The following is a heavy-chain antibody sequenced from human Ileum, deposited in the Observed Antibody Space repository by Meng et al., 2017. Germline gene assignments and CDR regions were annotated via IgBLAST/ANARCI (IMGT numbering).Heavy chain of an antibody. CDR3: AHIFDS. CDR2: MNLGGSP. J-gene: IGHJ4*02. CDR1: GRSISSSDW. Sequence: QVQLQESGPGLVEPSGTLSLTCAVSGRSISSSDWWSGVRQPPGKGLEWIAEMNLGGSPNYNPSLKSRVTMSVDKSNDHLSLQLTSVTAADTAVYYCAHIFDSWGQGTLVTVSS. V-gene: IGHV4-4*02.